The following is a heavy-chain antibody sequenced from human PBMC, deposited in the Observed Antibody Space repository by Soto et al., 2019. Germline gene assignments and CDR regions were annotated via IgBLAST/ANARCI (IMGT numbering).Heavy chain of an antibody. CDR1: GGSISSGGYY. CDR3: ARVYDSSGPFDY. J-gene: IGHJ4*02. Sequence: QVQLQESGPGLVKPSQTLSLTCTVSGGSISSGGYYWSWIRQHPGKGLEWIGYIYYSGSTYYNPCLKSRVTISVDTSKHQFSLKLTSVTAADTAVYYRARVYDSSGPFDYWGQGTLVTVSS. V-gene: IGHV4-31*03. D-gene: IGHD3-22*01. CDR2: IYYSGST.